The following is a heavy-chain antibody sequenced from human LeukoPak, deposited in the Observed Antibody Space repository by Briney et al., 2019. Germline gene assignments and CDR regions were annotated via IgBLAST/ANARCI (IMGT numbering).Heavy chain of an antibody. V-gene: IGHV4-34*01. CDR1: GGSYSGYY. J-gene: IGHJ5*02. CDR2: INHSGST. D-gene: IGHD3-16*02. Sequence: SETLSLTCAVYGGSYSGYYWSWIRQPPGKGLEWIGEINHSGSTNYNPSLKSRVTISVDTSKNQFSLKLSSVTAADTAVYYCARHWGALRLGELSPDNWFDPWGQGTLVTVSS. CDR3: ARHWGALRLGELSPDNWFDP.